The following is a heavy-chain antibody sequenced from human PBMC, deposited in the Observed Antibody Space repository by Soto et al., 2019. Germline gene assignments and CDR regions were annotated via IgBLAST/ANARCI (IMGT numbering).Heavy chain of an antibody. CDR3: ASSYDFWSGYPTAFGMDD. CDR1: GGTFSSYA. Sequence: SVKVSCKASGGTFSSYAISWVRQAPGQGLEWMGGIIPIFGTANYAQKFQGRVTITADESTSTAYMELSSLRSGDTAVYYCASSYDFWSGYPTAFGMDDWGEGTRVTVYS. J-gene: IGHJ6*02. V-gene: IGHV1-69*13. CDR2: IIPIFGTA. D-gene: IGHD3-3*01.